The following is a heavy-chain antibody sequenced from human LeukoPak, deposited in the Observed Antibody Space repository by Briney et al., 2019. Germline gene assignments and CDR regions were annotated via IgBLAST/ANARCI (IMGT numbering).Heavy chain of an antibody. V-gene: IGHV5-51*01. CDR2: IYPGDSET. D-gene: IGHD3-22*01. J-gene: IGHJ5*02. Sequence: GESLKIYCKGSGYSFTSYWVGWVRQMPGKGLEWMGIIYPGDSETRYSPSFQGQVTISADKSRSTAYLQWSSLKASDTAMYYCARQGDYDSSGYYPNWFDPWGQGTLVTVSS. CDR1: GYSFTSYW. CDR3: ARQGDYDSSGYYPNWFDP.